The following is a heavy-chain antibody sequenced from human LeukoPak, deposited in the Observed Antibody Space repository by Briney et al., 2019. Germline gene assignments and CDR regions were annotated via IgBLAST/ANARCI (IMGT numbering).Heavy chain of an antibody. V-gene: IGHV3-7*01. D-gene: IGHD3-3*01. CDR1: GFTFSGYW. J-gene: IGHJ4*02. CDR3: ARASDYDFWSGSAEKFDY. Sequence: GGSLRLSCAASGFTFSGYWMSWVRQAPGKGLEWVANIKQDGSEKYYVDSVKGRFTISRDNAKNSLYLQMNSLRAEDTAVYYCARASDYDFWSGSAEKFDYWGQGTLVTVSS. CDR2: IKQDGSEK.